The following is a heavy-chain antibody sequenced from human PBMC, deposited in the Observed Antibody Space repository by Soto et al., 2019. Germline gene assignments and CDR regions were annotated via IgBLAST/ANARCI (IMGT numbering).Heavy chain of an antibody. CDR3: ARGAGIAAAKNAYDYYYGMDV. CDR2: IIPIFGTA. J-gene: IGHJ6*02. CDR1: GGTFSSYA. V-gene: IGHV1-69*06. Sequence: QVQLVQSGAEVKKPGSSVKVSCKASGGTFSSYAISWVRQAPGQGLEWMGGIIPIFGTANYAQKFQGRVTITADKSTSTAYMELSSLRSEDTAVYYCARGAGIAAAKNAYDYYYGMDVWGQGTTFTVSS. D-gene: IGHD6-13*01.